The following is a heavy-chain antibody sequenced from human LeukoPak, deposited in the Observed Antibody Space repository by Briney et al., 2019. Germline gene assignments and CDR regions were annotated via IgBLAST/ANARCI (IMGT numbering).Heavy chain of an antibody. V-gene: IGHV3-23*01. J-gene: IGHJ4*02. D-gene: IGHD2-15*01. CDR1: GFTFSSSA. CDR3: AKQLGYCSDGSCYFPY. CDR2: ISNNGGYT. Sequence: GGSLRLSCAASGFTFSSSAMSWVRQAPGKGLEWVSAISNNGGYTYYADSVQGRFSISGDNSKSTLCLQMNSLRAEDTAVYYCAKQLGYCSDGSCYFPYWGQGTLVTVSS.